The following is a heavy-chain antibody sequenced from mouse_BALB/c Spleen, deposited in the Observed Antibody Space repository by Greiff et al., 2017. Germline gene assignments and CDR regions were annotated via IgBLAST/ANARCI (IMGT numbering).Heavy chain of an antibody. CDR2: INSNGGST. CDR3: ARGGDVGAMDY. Sequence: EVKLMESGGGLVQPGGSLKLSCAASGFTFSSYGMSWVRQTPDKRLELVATINSNGGSTYYPDSVKGRFTISRDNAKNTLYLQMSSLKSEDTAMYYCARGGDVGAMDYWGQGTSVTVSS. CDR1: GFTFSSYG. V-gene: IGHV5-6-3*01. J-gene: IGHJ4*01.